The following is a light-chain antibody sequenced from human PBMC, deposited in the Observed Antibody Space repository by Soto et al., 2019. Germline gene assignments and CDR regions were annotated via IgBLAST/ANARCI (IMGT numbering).Light chain of an antibody. CDR2: GAS. CDR1: QSVSSSY. V-gene: IGKV3-20*01. CDR3: QQHGSSPRT. J-gene: IGKJ1*01. Sequence: EIVLTQSPGTLSLSPGERATLSCRASQSVSSSYLAWYQQKPGQAPRLLIYGASSRATGIPVRFSGSGSATDFTLTISRLEPEDFEVYFCQQHGSSPRTFGQGTKVEIK.